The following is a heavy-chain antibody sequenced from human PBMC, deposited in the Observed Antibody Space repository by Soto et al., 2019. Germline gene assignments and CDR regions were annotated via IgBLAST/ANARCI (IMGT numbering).Heavy chain of an antibody. D-gene: IGHD2-21*02. CDR3: WKGDPDHRKHLVSLGP. CDR2: VSYDGSIT. CDR1: GFTFSHYG. Sequence: QVQLVESGGGVVQPGGSLRLSCAASGFTFSHYGMAWVREAPGKGLEWVADVSYDGSITHYADSVKGRFSISRNNFKATVSLQMNRLNSWGPATHYCWKGDPDHRKHLVSLGPWGPGALVTVSS. J-gene: IGHJ5*02. V-gene: IGHV3-30*05.